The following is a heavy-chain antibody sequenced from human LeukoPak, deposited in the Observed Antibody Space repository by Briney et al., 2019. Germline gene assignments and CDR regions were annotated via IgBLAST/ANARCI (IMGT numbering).Heavy chain of an antibody. Sequence: GRSLRLSCAASGFTFSSYAMSWVRQAPGKGLEWVSAISGSGGSTYYADSVKGRFTISRDNSKNTLYLQMNSLRAEDTAVYYCAKDQSAVVIATTADYWGQGTLVTVSS. D-gene: IGHD2-21*01. J-gene: IGHJ4*02. V-gene: IGHV3-23*01. CDR3: AKDQSAVVIATTADY. CDR2: ISGSGGST. CDR1: GFTFSSYA.